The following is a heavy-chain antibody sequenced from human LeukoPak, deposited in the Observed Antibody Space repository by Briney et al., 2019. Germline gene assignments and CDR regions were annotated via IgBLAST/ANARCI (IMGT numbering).Heavy chain of an antibody. V-gene: IGHV3-21*01. Sequence: PGGSLRLSCAASGFTFSSYSMNWVRQAPGKGLEWVSSISSSSSFIYYADSVKGRFTISRDNAKNSLYLQMNSLRAEDTAVYYCKAGWSTAFDIWGQGTMVTVSS. J-gene: IGHJ3*02. CDR3: KAGWSTAFDI. CDR1: GFTFSSYS. D-gene: IGHD3-3*01. CDR2: ISSSSSFI.